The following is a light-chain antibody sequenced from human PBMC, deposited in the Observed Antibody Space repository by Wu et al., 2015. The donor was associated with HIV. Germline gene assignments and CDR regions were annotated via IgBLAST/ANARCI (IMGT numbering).Light chain of an antibody. CDR3: QKYNTAPWT. V-gene: IGKV1-27*01. CDR2: AAS. J-gene: IGKJ1*01. Sequence: VGDRESPSTFDRARSGRFSQFFSPWYQTRKPGKPPKVLIYAASTLQSGVPSRFSGSGSGTDFTLTISSLQPEDVATYYCQKYNTAPWTFGQGTKVEMK. CDR1: GRFSQF.